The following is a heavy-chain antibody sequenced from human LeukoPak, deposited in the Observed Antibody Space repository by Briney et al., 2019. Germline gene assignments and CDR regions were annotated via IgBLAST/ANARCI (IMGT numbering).Heavy chain of an antibody. CDR1: GGSFSTYY. CDR2: FYYSGST. D-gene: IGHD3-10*01. Sequence: KSSETLSLTCTVTGGSFSTYYWSWIRQPPGKGLEWIGHFYYSGSTNYNPSLKSRVTISVDTSRNQFSLKLSSVTAADTAVYYCARGFGRGGALDYWGQGTLVTVSS. J-gene: IGHJ4*02. V-gene: IGHV4-59*01. CDR3: ARGFGRGGALDY.